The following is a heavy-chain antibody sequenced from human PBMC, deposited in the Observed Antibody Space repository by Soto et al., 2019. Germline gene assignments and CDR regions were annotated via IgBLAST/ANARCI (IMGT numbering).Heavy chain of an antibody. V-gene: IGHV4-59*01. D-gene: IGHD3-10*01. J-gene: IGHJ5*02. Sequence: PSETLCVTCTFSGGSISIYYWSWIRQPPGKGLEWIGYIYYSGSTNYNPSLKSRVTISVDTSKNQFSLKLSSVTAADTAVYYCARARSFTITRFDPWGQGTMVTVSS. CDR3: ARARSFTITRFDP. CDR2: IYYSGST. CDR1: GGSISIYY.